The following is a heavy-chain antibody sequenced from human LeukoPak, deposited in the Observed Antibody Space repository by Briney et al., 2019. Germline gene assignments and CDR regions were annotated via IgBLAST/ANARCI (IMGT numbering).Heavy chain of an antibody. D-gene: IGHD3-10*01. CDR1: GGTFSSYA. Sequence: SVKVSCKASGGTFSSYAISWVRQAPGQGLEWMGGIIPIFGTANYAQKFQGRVTITTDESTSTACMELSSLRSEDTAVYYCARSITPMDGAFDIWGQGTMVTVSS. V-gene: IGHV1-69*05. CDR2: IIPIFGTA. J-gene: IGHJ3*02. CDR3: ARSITPMDGAFDI.